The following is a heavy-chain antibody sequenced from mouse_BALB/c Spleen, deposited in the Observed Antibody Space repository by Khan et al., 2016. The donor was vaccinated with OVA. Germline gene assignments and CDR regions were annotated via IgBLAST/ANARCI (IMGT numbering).Heavy chain of an antibody. D-gene: IGHD1-1*02. V-gene: IGHV3-2*02. CDR2: ISFSDYT. CDR3: ARRAYYGHWYFDV. J-gene: IGHJ1*01. Sequence: QLEESGPGLVKPSQSLSLTCTVTGYSIPSDYASNLLRQFPGNQLECTAYISFSDYTSYNTSLKSRISISRDTSKNQFFLQLNSVTTEDTATYYCARRAYYGHWYFDVWGAGTTVTVSS. CDR1: GYSIPSDYA.